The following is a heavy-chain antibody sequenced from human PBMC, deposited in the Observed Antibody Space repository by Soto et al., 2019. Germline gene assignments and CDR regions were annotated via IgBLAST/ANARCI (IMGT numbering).Heavy chain of an antibody. D-gene: IGHD3-10*01. CDR3: ARDREDYGSGSQGPQNGMDV. Sequence: SETLSLTCTVSGGSISSGGYYWSWIRQHPGKGLEWIGYIYYSGSTYYNPSLKSRVTISVDTSKNQFSLKLSSVTAADTAVYYCARDREDYGSGSQGPQNGMDVWGQGTTVTVSS. CDR1: GGSISSGGYY. V-gene: IGHV4-31*03. CDR2: IYYSGST. J-gene: IGHJ6*02.